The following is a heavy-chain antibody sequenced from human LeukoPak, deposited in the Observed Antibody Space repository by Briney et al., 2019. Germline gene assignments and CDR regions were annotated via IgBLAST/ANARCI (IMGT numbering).Heavy chain of an antibody. V-gene: IGHV3-11*04. CDR2: ISSSGSTI. Sequence: PGGSLRLSCAASGFTFSDYYMSWIRQAPGKGLEWVSYISSSGSTIYYADSVKGRFTISRDNAKNPLYLQMNSLRAEDTAVYYCARAAHFGVVYWFDPWGQGTLVTVSS. CDR1: GFTFSDYY. D-gene: IGHD3-3*01. J-gene: IGHJ5*02. CDR3: ARAAHFGVVYWFDP.